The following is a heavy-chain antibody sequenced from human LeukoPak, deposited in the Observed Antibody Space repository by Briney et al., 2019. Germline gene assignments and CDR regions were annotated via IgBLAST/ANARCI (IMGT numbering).Heavy chain of an antibody. Sequence: PGGSLRLSCEVSGFMFSTYAMHWVRQAPGKGLEWVSSTSTSGANTYYADSVKGRFTISRDNSKNTLFLQMNSLRAEDTAIYYCAKRAGSYRCFDDWGQGTLVTVSS. CDR3: AKRAGSYRCFDD. D-gene: IGHD3-16*02. V-gene: IGHV3-23*01. CDR2: TSTSGANT. CDR1: GFMFSTYA. J-gene: IGHJ4*02.